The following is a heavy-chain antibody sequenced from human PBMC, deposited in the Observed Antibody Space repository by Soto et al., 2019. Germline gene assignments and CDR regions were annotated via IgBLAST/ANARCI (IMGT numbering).Heavy chain of an antibody. Sequence: ASVKVSCKASGYTFTSYGISWVRQAPGQGLEWMGWISAYNGNTNYAQKLQGRVTMTTDTSTSTAYMELRSLGSDDTAVYYCARDQLIGYSYGRRQEFDYWGQGTLVTVSS. D-gene: IGHD5-18*01. CDR2: ISAYNGNT. J-gene: IGHJ4*02. CDR1: GYTFTSYG. V-gene: IGHV1-18*01. CDR3: ARDQLIGYSYGRRQEFDY.